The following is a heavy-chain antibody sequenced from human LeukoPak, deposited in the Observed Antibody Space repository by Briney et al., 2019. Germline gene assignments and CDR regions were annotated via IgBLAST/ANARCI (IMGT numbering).Heavy chain of an antibody. D-gene: IGHD3-16*01. CDR1: CGSISSYY. CDR2: IYYSGST. Sequence: SETLSLTRTVSCGSISSYYWSWIRQPRGEGLEGSGYIYYSGSTNYNPSLKRRVTISVDTPKNQFSLKLSSVTAADTAVNYCARGFAAGSPHCFDIWGQGTMVTVSS. CDR3: ARGFAAGSPHCFDI. J-gene: IGHJ3*02. V-gene: IGHV4-59*08.